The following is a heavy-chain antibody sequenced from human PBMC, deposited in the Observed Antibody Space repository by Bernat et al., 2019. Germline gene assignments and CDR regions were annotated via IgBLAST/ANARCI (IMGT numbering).Heavy chain of an antibody. Sequence: EVQLVESGGGLVKPGGSLRLSCAASGFTFSNAWMSWVRQAPGKGLEWVGRIKSKTDGGTTDYAAPVKGRFTISRDDSKNTLYLQMNSLKTEDTAVYYCTADWAYPHHYYDSSGYYTGWGQGTLVTVSS. D-gene: IGHD3-22*01. CDR1: GFTFSNAW. CDR3: TADWAYPHHYYDSSGYYTG. CDR2: IKSKTDGGTT. V-gene: IGHV3-15*01. J-gene: IGHJ4*02.